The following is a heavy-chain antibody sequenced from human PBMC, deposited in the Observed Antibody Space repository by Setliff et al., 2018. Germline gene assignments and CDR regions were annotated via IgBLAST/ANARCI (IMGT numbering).Heavy chain of an antibody. Sequence: SVKVFCKTSEGTFSSSSINWVRQAPGLGLEWMGAIVPVLNTVNYAPNFQGRVTITADDSTTTVHMELSSLTSADTAVYFCAREPGTYMGNDGFDVWGQGTVGTV. J-gene: IGHJ3*01. CDR2: IVPVLNTV. CDR1: EGTFSSSS. D-gene: IGHD1-7*01. V-gene: IGHV1-69*13. CDR3: AREPGTYMGNDGFDV.